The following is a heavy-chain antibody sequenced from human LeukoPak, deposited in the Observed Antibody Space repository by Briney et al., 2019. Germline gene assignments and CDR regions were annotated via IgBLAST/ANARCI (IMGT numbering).Heavy chain of an antibody. J-gene: IGHJ4*02. CDR3: ARGSDYYDSSGFFDY. Sequence: GESLKISCKGSGYSFTSYWIGWVRQMPGKGLEWMEIIYPGDSDTRYSPSFQGQVTISADKSISTAYLQWSSLKASDTAMYYCARGSDYYDSSGFFDYWGQGTLVTVSS. CDR2: IYPGDSDT. V-gene: IGHV5-51*01. D-gene: IGHD3-22*01. CDR1: GYSFTSYW.